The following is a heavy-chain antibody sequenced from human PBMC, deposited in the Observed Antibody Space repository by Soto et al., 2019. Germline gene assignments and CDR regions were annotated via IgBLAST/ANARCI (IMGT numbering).Heavy chain of an antibody. J-gene: IGHJ5*02. CDR2: IYTSGST. V-gene: IGHV4-4*07. CDR3: ARVVRSGWTNWFDP. CDR1: GGSISSYY. D-gene: IGHD6-19*01. Sequence: QVQLQESGPGLVKPSETLSLTCTVSGGSISSYYWSWIGQPAGKGLEWIGRIYTSGSTNYNPSLKGRVTMSVDTSKNQFSLKLSSVTAAETAVYYCARVVRSGWTNWFDPWGQGTLVTVSS.